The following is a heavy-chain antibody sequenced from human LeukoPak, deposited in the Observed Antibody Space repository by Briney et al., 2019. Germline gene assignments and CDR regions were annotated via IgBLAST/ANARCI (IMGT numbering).Heavy chain of an antibody. D-gene: IGHD6-19*01. CDR2: ISYDGSNK. V-gene: IGHV3-30-3*01. J-gene: IGHJ4*02. CDR3: AKAESDIAVAGTSSTHPPDY. CDR1: GFTFSSYA. Sequence: GGSLRLSCAASGFTFSSYAMHWVRQAPGKGLEWVAVISYDGSNKYYADSVKGRFTISRDNSKNTLYLQMNSLRAEDTALYYCAKAESDIAVAGTSSTHPPDYWGQGTLVTVSS.